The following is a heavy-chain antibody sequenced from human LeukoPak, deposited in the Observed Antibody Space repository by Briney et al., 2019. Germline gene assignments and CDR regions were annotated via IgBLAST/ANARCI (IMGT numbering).Heavy chain of an antibody. D-gene: IGHD1-26*01. CDR1: GFTFTNFA. CDR3: SDLSRASTTPTDF. Sequence: GGSLRLSCAASGFTFTNFAMHWVRQAPGKGLEWVANIKQDGSAKNYGDSVKGRFTISRDNSKNTLFLQMNSLRAGNTAVYYCSDLSRASTTPTDFGGQGTLVTAS. J-gene: IGHJ4*02. CDR2: IKQDGSAK. V-gene: IGHV3-7*03.